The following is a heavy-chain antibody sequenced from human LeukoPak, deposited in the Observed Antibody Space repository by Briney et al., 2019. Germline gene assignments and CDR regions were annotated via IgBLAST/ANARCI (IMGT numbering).Heavy chain of an antibody. Sequence: SQTLSLTCAVSGGSISSGGYSRSWIRQPPGKGLEWIGYIYHSGSTYYNPSLKSRVTISVDTSKNQFSLKLSSVTAADTAVYYCASRTNDMVRGYNWFDPWGQGTLVTVSS. CDR1: GGSISSGGYS. CDR2: IYHSGST. D-gene: IGHD3-10*01. V-gene: IGHV4-30-2*01. CDR3: ASRTNDMVRGYNWFDP. J-gene: IGHJ5*02.